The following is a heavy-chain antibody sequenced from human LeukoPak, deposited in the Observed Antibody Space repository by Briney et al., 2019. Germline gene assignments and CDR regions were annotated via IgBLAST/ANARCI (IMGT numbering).Heavy chain of an antibody. V-gene: IGHV3-53*01. CDR3: ASTFTRFLKADY. J-gene: IGHJ4*02. D-gene: IGHD3-3*01. Sequence: GGSLRLSCAASGFTVSSNYMSWVRQAPGKGLEWVSAAGSGRDTFYADSVRGRFTISKDHSKNTLWLQMNSLRADDTAIYYCASTFTRFLKADYWGQGTLVTVSS. CDR1: GFTVSSNY. CDR2: AGSGRDT.